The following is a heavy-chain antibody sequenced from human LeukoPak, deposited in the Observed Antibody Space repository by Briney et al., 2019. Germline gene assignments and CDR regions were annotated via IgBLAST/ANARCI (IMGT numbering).Heavy chain of an antibody. D-gene: IGHD3-3*01. CDR1: GGSITSGTYY. Sequence: PSETLSLTCTVSGGSITSGTYYWGWIRQPPGKGLEWIGSIYFGDNTYYNPSLKSRVTISVDTSKNQFSLKLSSVTAADTAVYYCARDHYDFWSGYPNWFDPWGQGTLVTVSS. CDR3: ARDHYDFWSGYPNWFDP. V-gene: IGHV4-39*07. CDR2: IYFGDNT. J-gene: IGHJ5*02.